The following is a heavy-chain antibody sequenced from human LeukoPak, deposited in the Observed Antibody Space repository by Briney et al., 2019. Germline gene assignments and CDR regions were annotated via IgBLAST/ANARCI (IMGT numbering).Heavy chain of an antibody. D-gene: IGHD6-6*01. CDR3: ARDNEQLAQGYMDV. CDR1: GGTFSSYA. V-gene: IGHV1-69*05. J-gene: IGHJ6*03. CDR2: IIPIFGTA. Sequence: SVKVSCKASGGTFSSYAISWVRQAPGQGLEWMGGIIPIFGTANYAQKLQGRVTMTTDTSTSTAYMELRSLRSDDTAVYYCARDNEQLAQGYMDVWGKGTTVTVSS.